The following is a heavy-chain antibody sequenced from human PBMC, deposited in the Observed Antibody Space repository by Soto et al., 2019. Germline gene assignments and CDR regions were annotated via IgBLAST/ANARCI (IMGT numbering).Heavy chain of an antibody. D-gene: IGHD1-20*01. CDR1: GYTFTGYY. J-gene: IGHJ6*02. CDR3: ARDRYNWNYYYGMDV. V-gene: IGHV1-2*02. Sequence: ASVKVSCKASGYTFTGYYMHWVRQAPGQGLEWMGWINPNSGGTNYAQKFQGRVTMTRDTSISTAYMELSRLRSDDMAVYYCARDRYNWNYYYGMDVWGQGXTVTVSS. CDR2: INPNSGGT.